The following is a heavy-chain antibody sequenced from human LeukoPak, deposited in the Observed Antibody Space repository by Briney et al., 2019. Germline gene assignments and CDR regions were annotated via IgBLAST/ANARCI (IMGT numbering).Heavy chain of an antibody. CDR3: AQQVGYCSSGSCYFTY. Sequence: PGGSLRLSCAASGFTFSSYGMHWVRQAPGKGLEWVAVIWYDGSNKYYADSVKGRFTISRDNSKNTLYLQMNSLRAEDTAVYYCAQQVGYCSSGSCYFTYWGQGTLVTVSS. J-gene: IGHJ1*01. CDR2: IWYDGSNK. CDR1: GFTFSSYG. D-gene: IGHD2-15*01. V-gene: IGHV3-33*01.